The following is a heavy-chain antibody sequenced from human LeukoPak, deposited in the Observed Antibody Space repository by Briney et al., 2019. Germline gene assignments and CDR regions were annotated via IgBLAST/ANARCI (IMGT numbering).Heavy chain of an antibody. Sequence: SGPSPVNPTQTLTLTCTISGFSPSTREGGVGWGRQPPGKALEWLALINWNNDKRYSPSLESRLTVTKDTSKNQVVLKMTSMDPVDTATYYCARPYSGSFYYFDYWGRGILVTVSS. CDR2: INWNNDK. CDR1: GFSPSTREGG. D-gene: IGHD6-6*01. J-gene: IGHJ4*02. V-gene: IGHV2-5*01. CDR3: ARPYSGSFYYFDY.